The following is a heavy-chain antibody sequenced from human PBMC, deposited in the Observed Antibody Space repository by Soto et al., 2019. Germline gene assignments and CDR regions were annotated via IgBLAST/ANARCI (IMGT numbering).Heavy chain of an antibody. Sequence: PSETLSLTCTVSGGSISSYYWSWIRQPPGKGLEWIGYIYYSGSTNYNPSLKSRVTISVDTSKNQFSLKLSSVTAADTAVYYCARDGGVELYSSSSLALDYWGQGTLVTVS. D-gene: IGHD6-6*01. CDR2: IYYSGST. V-gene: IGHV4-59*01. CDR3: ARDGGVELYSSSSLALDY. CDR1: GGSISSYY. J-gene: IGHJ4*02.